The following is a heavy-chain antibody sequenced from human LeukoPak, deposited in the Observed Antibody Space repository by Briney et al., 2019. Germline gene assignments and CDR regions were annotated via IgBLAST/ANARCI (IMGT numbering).Heavy chain of an antibody. D-gene: IGHD5-18*01. V-gene: IGHV3-23*01. CDR1: GFTFSSYA. J-gene: IGHJ4*02. Sequence: PGGSPRLSWAASGFTFSSYAMSWVRQAPGKGLEWLSVISGSGGGTYYADSVRGRFTISRDNSKNTLYLQMNSLRAEDTAVYYCAKVGQLWFNFDYWGQGTLVTVSS. CDR2: ISGSGGGT. CDR3: AKVGQLWFNFDY.